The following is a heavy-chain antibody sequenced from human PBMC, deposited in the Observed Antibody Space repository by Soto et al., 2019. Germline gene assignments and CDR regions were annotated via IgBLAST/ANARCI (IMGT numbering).Heavy chain of an antibody. Sequence: EVQLVESGGGLVQPGGSLRLSCAASGFTFSSYSMNWVRQAPGKGLEWVSYISSSSSTIYYADSVKGRFTISRDNAKNSRYLQMNSLRAEDTAVYYGARDDNWNDDYWGQGTLVTVSS. CDR1: GFTFSSYS. CDR2: ISSSSSTI. D-gene: IGHD1-1*01. CDR3: ARDDNWNDDY. J-gene: IGHJ4*02. V-gene: IGHV3-48*01.